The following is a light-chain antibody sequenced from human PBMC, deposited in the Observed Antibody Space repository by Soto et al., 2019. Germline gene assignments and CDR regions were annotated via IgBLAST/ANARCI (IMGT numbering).Light chain of an antibody. CDR1: SSNIGGNS. V-gene: IGLV1-51*01. CDR2: DDD. J-gene: IGLJ1*01. CDR3: GSWDSCLSAYV. Sequence: QSVMTQPPSVSAAPGQRVTISCSGSSSNIGGNSVSWYQQLPGTAPKLLIYDDDKRPSGIPDRFSGSKSGTSATLGITGFQTGDEADHYCGSWDSCLSAYVFGTGTKLTVL.